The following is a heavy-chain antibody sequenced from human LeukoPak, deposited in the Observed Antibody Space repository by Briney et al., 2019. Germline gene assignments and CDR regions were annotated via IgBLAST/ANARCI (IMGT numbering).Heavy chain of an antibody. V-gene: IGHV4-59*08. J-gene: IGHJ4*02. Sequence: SGALSLTCTCSGASITSYYLGWIRPSPGKGLEGLGYIHHSGAANYNPPLQSRLTTPVAVSKGQFSLRLTSMTAPDTALYYCARFKAFWGDHPNSVGFDYWRPGILVPVSS. CDR1: GASITSYY. CDR2: IHHSGAA. D-gene: IGHD7-27*01. CDR3: ARFKAFWGDHPNSVGFDY.